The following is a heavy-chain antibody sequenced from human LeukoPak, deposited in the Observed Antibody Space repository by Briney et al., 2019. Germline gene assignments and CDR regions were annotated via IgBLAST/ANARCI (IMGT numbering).Heavy chain of an antibody. D-gene: IGHD3-22*01. CDR2: TYYRSKWYN. J-gene: IGHJ4*02. CDR1: GDSVSSNSAA. CDR3: ARERGDSSGYYWSYYFDY. V-gene: IGHV6-1*01. Sequence: SQTLSLTCAISGDSVSSNSAAWNWIRHSPSRGLEWLGRTYYRSKWYNDYAVSVKSRITINPDTSKNQFSLQLNSVTPEDTAVYYCARERGDSSGYYWSYYFDYWGQGTLVTVSS.